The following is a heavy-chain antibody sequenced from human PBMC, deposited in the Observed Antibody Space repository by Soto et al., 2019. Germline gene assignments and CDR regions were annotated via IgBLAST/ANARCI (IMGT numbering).Heavy chain of an antibody. D-gene: IGHD6-19*01. V-gene: IGHV3-15*07. J-gene: IGHJ6*02. CDR2: IKTKTDGGTT. CDR3: TGTSKAVAGMDV. Sequence: GGPMRLPCAASGLIFSNSWMNWVRQAPGKGLEWVGHIKTKTDGGTTDYASPVKGRFTISRDDSKNTLYLVMSSLKAEDTALYYCTGTSKAVAGMDVWGQGTTVTVSS. CDR1: GLIFSNSW.